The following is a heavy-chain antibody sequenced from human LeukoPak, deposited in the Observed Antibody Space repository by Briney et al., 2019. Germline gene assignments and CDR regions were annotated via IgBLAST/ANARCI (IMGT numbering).Heavy chain of an antibody. J-gene: IGHJ3*02. Sequence: SETLSLTCTVSGGSISSGDYYWSWIRQPPGKGLEWIGYIYYSGSTYYNPSLKSRVTISVDTSKNQFSLKLSSVTAADTAVYYCARDYRDYGDYRAFDIWGQGTMVTVSS. V-gene: IGHV4-30-4*08. CDR3: ARDYRDYGDYRAFDI. D-gene: IGHD4-17*01. CDR2: IYYSGST. CDR1: GGSISSGDYY.